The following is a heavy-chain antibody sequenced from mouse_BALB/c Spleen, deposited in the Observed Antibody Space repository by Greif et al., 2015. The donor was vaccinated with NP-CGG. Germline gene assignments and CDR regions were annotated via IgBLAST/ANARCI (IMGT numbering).Heavy chain of an antibody. Sequence: EVQLVESGGGLVQPGGSLKLSCAASGFTFSSYGMSWVRQTPDKRLELVATINSNGGSTYYPDSVKGRFTISRDNAKNTLYLQMSSLKSEDTAMYYCARLRYDGGYWYFDVWGAGTTVTVSS. D-gene: IGHD2-14*01. CDR3: ARLRYDGGYWYFDV. CDR2: INSNGGST. V-gene: IGHV5-6-3*01. CDR1: GFTFSSYG. J-gene: IGHJ1*01.